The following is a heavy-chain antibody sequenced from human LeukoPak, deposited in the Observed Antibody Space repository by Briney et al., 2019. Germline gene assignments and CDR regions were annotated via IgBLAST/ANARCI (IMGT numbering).Heavy chain of an antibody. CDR1: GGSISSGAYY. Sequence: SQTLSLTCTVSGGSISSGAYYWSWLRQHPGKGLEWIGHIYYSGSTYYNPSLKSRLTISVDTSKNQFSLKLSSVTAAATAVYYCASGLRIAATGRDYYFDYWGQGTLVTVSS. D-gene: IGHD6-13*01. CDR3: ASGLRIAATGRDYYFDY. J-gene: IGHJ4*02. V-gene: IGHV4-31*03. CDR2: IYYSGST.